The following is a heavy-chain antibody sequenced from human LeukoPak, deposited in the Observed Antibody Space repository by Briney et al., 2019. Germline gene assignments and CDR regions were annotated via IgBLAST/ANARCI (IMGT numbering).Heavy chain of an antibody. J-gene: IGHJ3*01. Sequence: ASVKVSCKVSGDSLSEISVHWIRQAPGGGLEWMGSFDSEDGEPVYAQKFQDRVTMTEDTSTDTAYMELSSLGFEGTAVYYCASGNEVTLEGYALWGQGTMVTVSS. CDR1: GDSLSEIS. CDR2: FDSEDGEP. D-gene: IGHD2-8*01. CDR3: ASGNEVTLEGYAL. V-gene: IGHV1-24*01.